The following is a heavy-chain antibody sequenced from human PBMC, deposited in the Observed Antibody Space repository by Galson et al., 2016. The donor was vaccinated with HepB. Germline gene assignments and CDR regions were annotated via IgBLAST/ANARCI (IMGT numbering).Heavy chain of an antibody. J-gene: IGHJ4*02. Sequence: SGYTFTTSGISWVRQAPGQGLEWMGWISTYSGNTKYAQKFQGGLTLTTDSSTTTAYMELRSLRFDDTALYYCARDVQYRFDSWGQGTLVTVSS. CDR2: ISTYSGNT. V-gene: IGHV1-18*01. CDR3: ARDVQYRFDS. CDR1: GYTFTTSG. D-gene: IGHD2/OR15-2a*01.